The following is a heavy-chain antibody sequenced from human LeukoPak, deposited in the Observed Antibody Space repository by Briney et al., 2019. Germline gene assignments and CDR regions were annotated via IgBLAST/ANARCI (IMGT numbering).Heavy chain of an antibody. CDR2: IWYDGSNK. V-gene: IGHV3-33*08. D-gene: IGHD3-3*01. CDR3: ASLATTSPSTISDAFDI. CDR1: GFTFRSYA. J-gene: IGHJ3*02. Sequence: LSGGSLRLSCAASGFTFRSYAVTWVRQAPGKGLEWVAVIWYDGSNKYYADSVKGRFTISRDNSKNTLYLQMNSLRAEDTAVYYCASLATTSPSTISDAFDIWGQGTMVTVSS.